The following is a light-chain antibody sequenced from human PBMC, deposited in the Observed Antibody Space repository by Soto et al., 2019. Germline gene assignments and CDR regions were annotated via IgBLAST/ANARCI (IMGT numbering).Light chain of an antibody. V-gene: IGKV3D-20*01. J-gene: IGKJ5*01. Sequence: EIVLTQSPATLSLSPGERATLSCGASQSVSSSYLAWYQQKPGLAPRLLIYDASSRATGIPDRLSGSGSGTDFTLTISRLEPEDFAVYYCQQYGSSLITFGQGTRLEIK. CDR1: QSVSSSY. CDR2: DAS. CDR3: QQYGSSLIT.